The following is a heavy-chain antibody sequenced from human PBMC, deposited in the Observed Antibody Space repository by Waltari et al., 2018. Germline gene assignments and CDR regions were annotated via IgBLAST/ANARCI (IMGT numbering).Heavy chain of an antibody. Sequence: QVQLVQPVSELKKPGSSVIISCTASGYTFSTYAINWVRHAPGQGPQWIGWIQPSTGNPTYARDFIGRFVFSLDSSVTTAYLEISDLKTEDTAVYYCARGLRFTESLDSWGRGTLVTVSS. CDR2: IQPSTGNP. D-gene: IGHD4-4*01. J-gene: IGHJ4*02. V-gene: IGHV7-4-1*02. CDR3: ARGLRFTESLDS. CDR1: GYTFSTYA.